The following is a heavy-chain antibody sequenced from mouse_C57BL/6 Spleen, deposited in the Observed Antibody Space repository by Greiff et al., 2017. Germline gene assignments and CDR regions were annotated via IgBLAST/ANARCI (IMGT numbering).Heavy chain of an antibody. CDR3: ARGYSNYGSFAY. Sequence: EVKLVESGGGLVKPGGSLKLSCAASGFTFSSYAMSWVRQTPEKRLEWVATISDGGSYTYYPDNVKGRFTIYRDNAKNNLYLQMSHLKSEDTAMYYCARGYSNYGSFAYWGQGTLVTVSA. CDR2: ISDGGSYT. V-gene: IGHV5-4*03. D-gene: IGHD2-5*01. CDR1: GFTFSSYA. J-gene: IGHJ3*01.